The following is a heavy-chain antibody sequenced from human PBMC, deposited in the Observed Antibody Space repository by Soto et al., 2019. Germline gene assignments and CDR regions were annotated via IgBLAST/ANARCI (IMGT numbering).Heavy chain of an antibody. CDR3: ARESEDLTSNFDY. Sequence: SGGSLRLSCAASGFTFTRYSMNWVRQAAGKGLEWVSSISSTTNYIYYGDSMKGRFTISRDNAKNSLYLEMNSLRAEDTAVYYCARESEDLTSNFDYWGQGTLVTVSS. CDR2: ISSTTNYI. CDR1: GFTFTRYS. V-gene: IGHV3-21*06. J-gene: IGHJ4*02.